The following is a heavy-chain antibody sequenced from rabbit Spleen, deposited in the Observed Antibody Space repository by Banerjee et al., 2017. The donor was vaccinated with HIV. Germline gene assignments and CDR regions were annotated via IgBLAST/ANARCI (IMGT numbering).Heavy chain of an antibody. V-gene: IGHV1S40*01. CDR1: GVSFSSSSY. D-gene: IGHD1-1*01. CDR2: IDTGSSGFT. J-gene: IGHJ4*01. Sequence: QSLEESGGDLVKPGASLTLTCTASGVSFSSSSYMCWVRQAPGKGLEWIACIDTGSSGFTYFATWAKGRFTCSKTSSTTVTLQMTSLTAADTATYFCARDNGSGDYIDVYFDLWGQGTLVT. CDR3: ARDNGSGDYIDVYFDL.